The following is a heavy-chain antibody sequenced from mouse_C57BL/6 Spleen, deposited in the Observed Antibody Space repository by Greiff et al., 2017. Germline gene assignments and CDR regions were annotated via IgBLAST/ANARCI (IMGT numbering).Heavy chain of an antibody. CDR1: GFTFSSYA. CDR2: ISSGGDYI. CDR3: TRAPLLLPYAMDY. V-gene: IGHV5-9-1*02. D-gene: IGHD1-1*01. Sequence: EVNVVESGEGLVKPGGSLKLSCAASGFTFSSYAMSWVRQTPEKRLEWVAYISSGGDYIYYADTVKGRFTISRDNARNTLYLQMSSLKSEDTAMYYCTRAPLLLPYAMDYWGQGTSVTVSS. J-gene: IGHJ4*01.